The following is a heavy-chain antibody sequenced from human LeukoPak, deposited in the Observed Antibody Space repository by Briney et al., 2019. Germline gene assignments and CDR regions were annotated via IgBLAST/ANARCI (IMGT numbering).Heavy chain of an antibody. V-gene: IGHV5-51*01. CDR2: IYPGDSDT. Sequence: GESLKISCKGSGYSFTSYWIGWVRQMSGKGLEWNRIIYPGDSDTRYSPSFQGQVTISADKSISTAYLQWSSLKPSDTAMYYCARRPQYSIGWGVFDYWGQGTLVTVSS. CDR3: ARRPQYSIGWGVFDY. CDR1: GYSFTSYW. J-gene: IGHJ4*02. D-gene: IGHD6-19*01.